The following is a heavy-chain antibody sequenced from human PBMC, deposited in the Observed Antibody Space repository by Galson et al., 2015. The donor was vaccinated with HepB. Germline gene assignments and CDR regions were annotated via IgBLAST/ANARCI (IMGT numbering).Heavy chain of an antibody. CDR2: ISWNSGSI. Sequence: SLRLSCAASGFIFDDYAMRWVRHAPGKGLEWVSGISWNSGSIGYADSVKGRFTISRDNAKNSLYLQMNSLRAEDTALYYCATDIGRGYFDYWGQGTLVTVSS. CDR1: GFIFDDYA. V-gene: IGHV3-9*01. D-gene: IGHD3-10*01. J-gene: IGHJ4*02. CDR3: ATDIGRGYFDY.